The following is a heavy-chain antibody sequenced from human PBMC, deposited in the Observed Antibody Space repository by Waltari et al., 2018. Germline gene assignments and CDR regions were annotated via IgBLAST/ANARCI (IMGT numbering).Heavy chain of an antibody. CDR2: INSDGSTT. D-gene: IGHD3-10*01. CDR3: ARRSPSYYHGLGSYFQTFDS. V-gene: IGHV3-74*01. Sequence: EVQLVESGGVLVQPGGSLRLSCAASGFTFSIFWMHWVRQAPGKVLVWVSRINSDGSTTNYADSVKGRFTVSRDNAKQTLYLQMNSLRAEDTAVYYCARRSPSYYHGLGSYFQTFDSWGPGTLVTVSS. CDR1: GFTFSIFW. J-gene: IGHJ4*02.